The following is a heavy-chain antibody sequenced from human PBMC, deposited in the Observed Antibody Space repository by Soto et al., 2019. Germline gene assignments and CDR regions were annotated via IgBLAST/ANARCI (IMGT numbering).Heavy chain of an antibody. J-gene: IGHJ6*02. V-gene: IGHV1-18*04. Sequence: GASVKVSCKASGYTFTSYGISWVRQAPGQGLEWMGWISAYNGNTNYAQKLQGRVTMTTDTSTSTAYMELRSLRSDDTAVYYCARDSGAPLLRYFDWLPRGYYYGMDVWGQGTTVTVSS. CDR2: ISAYNGNT. D-gene: IGHD3-9*01. CDR3: ARDSGAPLLRYFDWLPRGYYYGMDV. CDR1: GYTFTSYG.